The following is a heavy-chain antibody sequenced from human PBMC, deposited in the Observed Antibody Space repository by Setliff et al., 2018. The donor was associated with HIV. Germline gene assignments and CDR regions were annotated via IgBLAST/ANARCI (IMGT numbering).Heavy chain of an antibody. Sequence: GASVKVSCKASGYTFTSYGISWVRQAPGQGLEWVGAIIPLFGTANYAQKFQGRVTITADDSTSTVYMEVRSLRSADTAVYYCSKVSEHRTSSGSFYYYMDVWGEGTTVTVSS. V-gene: IGHV1-69*13. CDR2: IIPLFGTA. CDR1: GYTFTSYG. CDR3: SKVSEHRTSSGSFYYYMDV. D-gene: IGHD6-6*01. J-gene: IGHJ6*03.